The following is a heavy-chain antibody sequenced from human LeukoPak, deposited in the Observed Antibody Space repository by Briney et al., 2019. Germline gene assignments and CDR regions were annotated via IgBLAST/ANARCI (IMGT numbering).Heavy chain of an antibody. D-gene: IGHD3-3*01. V-gene: IGHV1-69*13. CDR3: ARSDLWSGHSTYYYYYMDV. Sequence: SVKVSCKASGGTFSSYAISWVRQAPGQGLEWMGGIIPIFGTANYAQKFQGRVTITADESTSTAYMELSSLRSEDTAVYYCARSDLWSGHSTYYYYYMDVRGKGTTVTVSS. CDR2: IIPIFGTA. CDR1: GGTFSSYA. J-gene: IGHJ6*03.